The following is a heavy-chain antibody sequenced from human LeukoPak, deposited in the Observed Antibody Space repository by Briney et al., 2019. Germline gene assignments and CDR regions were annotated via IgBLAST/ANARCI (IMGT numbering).Heavy chain of an antibody. CDR2: ISGSGGST. CDR1: GFTFSSYG. V-gene: IGHV3-23*01. CDR3: AKERKYYYDSSGYSPGGLDY. D-gene: IGHD3-22*01. Sequence: GGTLRLSCAASGFTFSSYGMSWVRQAPGKGLEWVSSISGSGGSTYYADSVKGRFTISRDKSKNTLYLQMNSLRAEDTAVYYCAKERKYYYDSSGYSPGGLDYWGQGTLVTVSS. J-gene: IGHJ4*02.